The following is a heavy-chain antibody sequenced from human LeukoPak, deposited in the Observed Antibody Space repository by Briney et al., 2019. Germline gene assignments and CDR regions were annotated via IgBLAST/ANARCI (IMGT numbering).Heavy chain of an antibody. CDR3: AKGLGTGSVLARPLHY. Sequence: GGSLRLSCAASGFTFSSYAMSWVRQAPDKGLQWVAVISSDGYRTDYPDSVRGRFTISRDNFKNTVDLQMISVTAEDTAMYFCAKGLGTGSVLARPLHYWGQGTLVTVSS. CDR1: GFTFSSYA. J-gene: IGHJ4*02. D-gene: IGHD3-10*01. CDR2: ISSDGYRT. V-gene: IGHV3-30*18.